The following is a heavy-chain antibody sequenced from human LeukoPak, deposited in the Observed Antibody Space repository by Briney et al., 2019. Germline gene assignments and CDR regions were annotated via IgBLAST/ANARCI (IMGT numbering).Heavy chain of an antibody. CDR1: GYSISSGYY. D-gene: IGHD6-19*01. V-gene: IGHV4-38-2*01. CDR3: ARAPGEQWLVRRTHFDY. CDR2: IYHSGST. J-gene: IGHJ4*02. Sequence: SETLSLTCAVSGYSISSGYYWGWILQPPGKGLEWIGSIYHSGSTYYNPSLKSRVTISVDTSKNQFSLKLSSVTAADTAVYYCARAPGEQWLVRRTHFDYWGQGTLVTVSS.